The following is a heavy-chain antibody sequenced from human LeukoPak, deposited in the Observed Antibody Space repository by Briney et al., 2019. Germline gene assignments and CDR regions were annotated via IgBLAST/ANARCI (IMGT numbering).Heavy chain of an antibody. V-gene: IGHV3-23*01. Sequence: GGSLRLSCAASGFTFSNYAMSWVRQAPGKGLEWVSAISGSGGRTYYADSVKGRFTISRDNSKNTLYLQMNSLRAEDTAVYYCARVGYYGSGSYYEGDYWGQGTLVTVSS. CDR2: ISGSGGRT. D-gene: IGHD3-10*01. J-gene: IGHJ4*02. CDR3: ARVGYYGSGSYYEGDY. CDR1: GFTFSNYA.